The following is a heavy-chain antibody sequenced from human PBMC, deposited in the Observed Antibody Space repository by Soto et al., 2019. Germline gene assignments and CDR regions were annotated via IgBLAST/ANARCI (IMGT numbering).Heavy chain of an antibody. J-gene: IGHJ6*03. Sequence: EVQLLESGGGLAQPGGSRRLSCAASGFTFSDYALTWVRQAPGKGLEWVSAISGSAYSTYYADSVKGRFTISRDNSKNTLYLQMDSLRAEDTAVYYCAQDKGADYYYYMDVWGKGTTVIVSS. CDR2: ISGSAYST. CDR1: GFTFSDYA. D-gene: IGHD3-16*01. CDR3: AQDKGADYYYYMDV. V-gene: IGHV3-23*01.